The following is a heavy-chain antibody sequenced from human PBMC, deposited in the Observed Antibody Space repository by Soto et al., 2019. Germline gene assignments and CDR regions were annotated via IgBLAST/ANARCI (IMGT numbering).Heavy chain of an antibody. D-gene: IGHD3-10*01. CDR2: MNPNSGNT. V-gene: IGHV1-8*01. CDR1: GYTFTSYD. Sequence: ASVKVSCKASGYTFTSYDINWVRQATGQGLEWMGWMNPNSGNTGYAQKFQGRVTMTRNTSISTAYMELSSLRSEDTAVYYCARGWNVLLWFGESRAGTDVWGQGTTVTVSS. J-gene: IGHJ6*02. CDR3: ARGWNVLLWFGESRAGTDV.